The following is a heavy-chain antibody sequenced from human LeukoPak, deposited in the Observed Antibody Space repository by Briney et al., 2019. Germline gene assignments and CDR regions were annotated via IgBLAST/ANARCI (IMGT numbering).Heavy chain of an antibody. D-gene: IGHD3-3*01. CDR2: VSSDGSKK. CDR3: ARGHRRTVFGVVIRTLGAFDI. V-gene: IGHV3-30*04. CDR1: GFTFSNFA. Sequence: GGSLRLSCAASGFTFSNFAIHWVRQAPDKGLEWVAVVSSDGSKKYYADSVKGRFIISRDNSKNTLSLQMNSLRTDDTAVYYCARGHRRTVFGVVIRTLGAFDIWGQGTMVTVSS. J-gene: IGHJ3*02.